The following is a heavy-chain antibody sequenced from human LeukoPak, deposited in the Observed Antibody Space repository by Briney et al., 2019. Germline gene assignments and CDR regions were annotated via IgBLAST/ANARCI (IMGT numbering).Heavy chain of an antibody. D-gene: IGHD2-2*01. CDR3: ARDSLIVVVPAFDY. J-gene: IGHJ4*02. Sequence: PGGSLRLSCAASGFTFSSYAMHWVRQAPGKGLEWVGVISYDGSNKYYADSVKGRFTISRDNSKNTLYLQMNSLRAEDTAVYYCARDSLIVVVPAFDYWGQGTLVTVSS. V-gene: IGHV3-30*04. CDR2: ISYDGSNK. CDR1: GFTFSSYA.